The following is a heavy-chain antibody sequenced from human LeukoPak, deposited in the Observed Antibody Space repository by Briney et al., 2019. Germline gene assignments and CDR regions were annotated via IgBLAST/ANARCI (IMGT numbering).Heavy chain of an antibody. CDR1: GGSISSGGYY. J-gene: IGHJ5*02. Sequence: PSETLSLTCTVSGGSISSGGYYWSWIRQHPGKGLEWIGYIYYSGSTYYNPSLKSRVTISVDTSKNQFSLKLSSVTAADTAVYYCARAEMDYIGKAKWFDPWGQGALVTVSS. CDR3: ARAEMDYIGKAKWFDP. D-gene: IGHD5-24*01. V-gene: IGHV4-31*03. CDR2: IYYSGST.